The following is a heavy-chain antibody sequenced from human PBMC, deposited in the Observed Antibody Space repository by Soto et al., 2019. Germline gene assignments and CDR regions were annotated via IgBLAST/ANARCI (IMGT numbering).Heavy chain of an antibody. V-gene: IGHV3-73*01. J-gene: IGHJ6*03. CDR1: GFTFSGSA. CDR3: TRHHVLGYCSSTSCYNYYYMDV. D-gene: IGHD2-2*02. Sequence: GGSLRLSCAASGFTFSGSAMHWVRQASGKGLEWVGRIRSKANSYATAYAASVKGRFTISRDDSKNTAYLQMNNLKTEDTAVYYCTRHHVLGYCSSTSCYNYYYMDVWGKGTTVTVSS. CDR2: IRSKANSYAT.